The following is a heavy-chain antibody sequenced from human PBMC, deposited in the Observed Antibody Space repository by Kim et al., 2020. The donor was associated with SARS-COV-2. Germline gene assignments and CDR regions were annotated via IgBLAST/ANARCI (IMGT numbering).Heavy chain of an antibody. CDR3: AREPYSSTWIDY. Sequence: YNAAAVKGRFTISRDTSKNPLYLQMNSLGAEDTAVYYCAREPYSSTWIDYWGPGTLVTVSS. D-gene: IGHD6-13*01. V-gene: IGHV3-66*01. J-gene: IGHJ4*02.